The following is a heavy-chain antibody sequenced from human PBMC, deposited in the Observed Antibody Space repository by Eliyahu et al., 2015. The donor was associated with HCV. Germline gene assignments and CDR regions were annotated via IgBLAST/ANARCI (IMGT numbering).Heavy chain of an antibody. CDR2: IIPIFGTA. J-gene: IGHJ5*02. CDR3: ARSSENYSKGPYNWFDP. D-gene: IGHD4-11*01. CDR1: GGTFSSYA. Sequence: EVKKPGSSVKVSCKASGGTFSSYAISWVRQAPGQGLEWMGGIIPIFGTANYAQKFQGRVTITADESTSTAYMELSSLRSEDPALYYCARSSENYSKGPYNWFDPWGQGTLVTVSS. V-gene: IGHV1-69*01.